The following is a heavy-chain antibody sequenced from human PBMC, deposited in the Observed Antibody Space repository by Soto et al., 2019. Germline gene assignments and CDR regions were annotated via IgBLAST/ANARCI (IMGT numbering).Heavy chain of an antibody. CDR3: ARVLNYFGPARAYWFDL. D-gene: IGHD3-9*01. CDR2: ISGFNGKT. V-gene: IGHV1-18*01. J-gene: IGHJ5*02. CDR1: GYSFARYG. Sequence: ASVKVSCKTSGYSFARYGVSWVRQAPGQGLEWLGWISGFNGKTEYSQSLRDRVTLTRDTSTGTAYLELRRLKSDDTAIYYCARVLNYFGPARAYWFDLWAQGSLVTVS.